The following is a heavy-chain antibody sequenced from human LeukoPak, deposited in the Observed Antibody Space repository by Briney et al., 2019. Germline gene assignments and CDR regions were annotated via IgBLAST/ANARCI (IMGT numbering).Heavy chain of an antibody. Sequence: LRLSCAASGFTFSSYAMSWVRQHPGKGLEWLGYIYYSGSTYYNPSLKSRVTISVDTSKNQFSLKLSSVTAADTAVYYCARGGYCSSTSCYIAFDIWGQGTMVTVSS. D-gene: IGHD2-2*02. CDR2: IYYSGST. J-gene: IGHJ3*02. CDR1: GFTFSSYA. V-gene: IGHV4-31*02. CDR3: ARGGYCSSTSCYIAFDI.